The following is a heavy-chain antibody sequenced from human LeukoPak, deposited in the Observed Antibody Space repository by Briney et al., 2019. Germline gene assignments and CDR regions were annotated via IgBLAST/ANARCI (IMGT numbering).Heavy chain of an antibody. J-gene: IGHJ4*02. D-gene: IGHD3-22*01. CDR2: IYSGGST. V-gene: IGHV3-53*01. CDR1: GFTVSSNY. Sequence: PGGSLRLSCAASGFTVSSNYMSWVRQAPGKGLEGVSVIYSGGSTYYADSVKGRFTISRDNSKNTLYLQMNSLRAEDTAVYYCAREGYYDSSGYTRYYFDYWGQGTLVTVSS. CDR3: AREGYYDSSGYTRYYFDY.